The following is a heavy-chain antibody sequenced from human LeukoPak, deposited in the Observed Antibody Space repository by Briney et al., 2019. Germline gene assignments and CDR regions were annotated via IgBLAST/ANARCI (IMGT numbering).Heavy chain of an antibody. Sequence: PSGTLSLTCAVSGGSISSSDWWTWVRQPPGKGLEWIGEIYHSGSTNYNPSLKSRVTISVDKSKKQFSLKLSSMTAADTAVYYCARDYGDLGAFDIWGQGTMVTVSS. CDR2: IYHSGST. J-gene: IGHJ3*02. CDR3: ARDYGDLGAFDI. V-gene: IGHV4-4*02. D-gene: IGHD4-17*01. CDR1: GGSISSSDW.